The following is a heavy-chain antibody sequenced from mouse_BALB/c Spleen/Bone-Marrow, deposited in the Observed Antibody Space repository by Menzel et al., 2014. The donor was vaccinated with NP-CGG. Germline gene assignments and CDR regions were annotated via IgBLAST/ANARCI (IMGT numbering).Heavy chain of an antibody. Sequence: QVHVKQSGAELVKPGASVKLSCKASGYTFTSYYMYWVKQRPGQGLEWTGEINPSNGGTNFNEKFKSKATLTVDKSSSTAYMQLSSLTSEDSAVYYCTRGGAYYRYTSFAYWGQGTLVTVSA. V-gene: IGHV1S81*02. CDR1: GYTFTSYY. CDR3: TRGGAYYRYTSFAY. CDR2: INPSNGGT. D-gene: IGHD2-14*01. J-gene: IGHJ3*01.